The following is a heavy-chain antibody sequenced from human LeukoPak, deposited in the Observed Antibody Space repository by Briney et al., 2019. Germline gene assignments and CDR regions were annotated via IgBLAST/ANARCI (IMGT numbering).Heavy chain of an antibody. D-gene: IGHD1-26*01. V-gene: IGHV4-34*01. CDR2: INHSGST. CDR1: GGSFSAYY. Sequence: PSENLSLTCAVHGGSFSAYYWSWIRQPPGKGREWIGEINHSGSTNYNPSLKSRVTISVDTSKNQFSLKLSSVTAADTAVYYCAREWGGQFDYWGQGTLVTVSS. CDR3: AREWGGQFDY. J-gene: IGHJ4*02.